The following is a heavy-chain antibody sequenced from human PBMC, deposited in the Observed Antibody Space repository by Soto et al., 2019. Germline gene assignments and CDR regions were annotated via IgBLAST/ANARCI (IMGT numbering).Heavy chain of an antibody. V-gene: IGHV3-23*01. D-gene: IGHD5-12*01. Sequence: PGGSLRLSCAASGFTFSSYAMSLVRQAPGKGLEWVSAISGSGGSTYYADSVKGRFTISRDNSKNTLYLQMNSLRAEDTAVYYCAKDSQRLPQYFDYWGQGTLVTVSS. CDR1: GFTFSSYA. J-gene: IGHJ4*02. CDR2: ISGSGGST. CDR3: AKDSQRLPQYFDY.